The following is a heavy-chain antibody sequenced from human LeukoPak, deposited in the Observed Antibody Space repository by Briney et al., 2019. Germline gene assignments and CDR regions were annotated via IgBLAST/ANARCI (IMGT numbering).Heavy chain of an antibody. Sequence: ASVKVSCKAFGHTFTNFGVSWVRQVPGQGLEWMGWISGYNGNTNYGQKVRGRVTMTTDTSTTTAYMELRSLRSDDTAVYYCARETRRLYYEDYYGMDVRGQGTTVTVSS. CDR1: GHTFTNFG. V-gene: IGHV1-18*01. CDR2: ISGYNGNT. CDR3: ARETRRLYYEDYYGMDV. J-gene: IGHJ6*02. D-gene: IGHD3-16*01.